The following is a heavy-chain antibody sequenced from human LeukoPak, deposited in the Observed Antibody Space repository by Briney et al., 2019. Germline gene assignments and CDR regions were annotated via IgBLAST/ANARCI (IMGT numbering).Heavy chain of an antibody. J-gene: IGHJ4*02. V-gene: IGHV4-31*03. Sequence: KTSETLSLTCTVSGGSISSGGYSWSWIRQHPGKGLEWIGYIYYSGSTYYNPSLKSRVTISVDTSKNQFSLKLSSVTAADTAVYYCARGGGDWVSADYWGQGTLVTVSS. D-gene: IGHD2-21*02. CDR3: ARGGGDWVSADY. CDR1: GGSISSGGYS. CDR2: IYYSGST.